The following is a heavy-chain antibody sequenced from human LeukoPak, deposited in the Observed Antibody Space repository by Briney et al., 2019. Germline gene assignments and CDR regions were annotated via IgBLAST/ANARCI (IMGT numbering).Heavy chain of an antibody. J-gene: IGHJ6*02. D-gene: IGHD4-11*01. CDR1: VGSIRSGDYS. Sequence: PSQTLSLTCTVSVGSIRSGDYSWNWIRQHPGKGLEWIGYIYYSGSTYYNPSLTSRVTMSVDTPKNQFSLKLSSVTAADTAIYYCARDHTETSSLNFRNYYYYGMDIWGQGTTVIVSS. V-gene: IGHV4-31*03. CDR3: ARDHTETSSLNFRNYYYYGMDI. CDR2: IYYSGST.